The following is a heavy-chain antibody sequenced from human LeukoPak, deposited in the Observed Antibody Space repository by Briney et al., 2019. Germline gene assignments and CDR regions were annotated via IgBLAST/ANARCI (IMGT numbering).Heavy chain of an antibody. CDR1: GFTFSSYS. D-gene: IGHD6-19*01. J-gene: IGHJ4*02. V-gene: IGHV3-21*01. Sequence: SGGSLRLSCAASGFTFSSYSMNWARQAPGKGLEWVSSISSSSSYIYYADSVKGRFTISRDNAKNSLYLQMNSLRAEDTAVYYCARGSQEYSSGWYIGGPAYYFDYWGQGTLVTVSS. CDR2: ISSSSSYI. CDR3: ARGSQEYSSGWYIGGPAYYFDY.